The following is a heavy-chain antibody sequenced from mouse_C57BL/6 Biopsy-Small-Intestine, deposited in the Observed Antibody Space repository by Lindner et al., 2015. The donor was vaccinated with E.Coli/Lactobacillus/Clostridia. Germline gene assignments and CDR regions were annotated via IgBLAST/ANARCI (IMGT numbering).Heavy chain of an antibody. Sequence: VQLQESGPELVKPGASVKMSCKASGYTFTSYIIHWVKQKPGQGLEWIGYFNPFNDGTRYNETFKGKATLTSDKSSSTVYMELSSLTSEDSAVYYCARTPPDWFANWGQGDSGHCLC. J-gene: IGHJ3*01. CDR3: ARTPPDWFAN. V-gene: IGHV1-14*01. CDR2: FNPFNDGT. CDR1: GYTFTSYI.